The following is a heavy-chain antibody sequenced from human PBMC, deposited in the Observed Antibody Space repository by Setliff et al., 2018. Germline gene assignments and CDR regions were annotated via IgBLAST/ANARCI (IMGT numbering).Heavy chain of an antibody. Sequence: LSLTCTVSGGSISSSHSWSWIRQPPGKEMEWIGNVLDTGITNYNPSLEGRVTISVDTSKNQFSLKLSSMTAADTAVYYCASYRQDVNYWGQGTLVTVSS. CDR3: ASYRQDVNY. CDR2: VLDTGIT. V-gene: IGHV4-59*08. J-gene: IGHJ4*02. CDR1: GGSISSSHS. D-gene: IGHD4-4*01.